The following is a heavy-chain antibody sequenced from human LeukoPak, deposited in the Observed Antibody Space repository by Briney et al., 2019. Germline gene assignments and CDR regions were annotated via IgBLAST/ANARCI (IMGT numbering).Heavy chain of an antibody. V-gene: IGHV3-23*01. CDR2: ISGSGRNT. D-gene: IGHD3-3*01. CDR1: GLSFSSHA. J-gene: IGHJ6*03. Sequence: GGSLRLSCAASGLSFSSHAMSWVRQAPGKGLEWVAVISGSGRNTYYADSVQGRFTISRDNSNNTLYLQMSFLGAGDAAVYYCAKSIEGVVRGTYYYSYMDVWGKGTTVTVSS. CDR3: AKSIEGVVRGTYYYSYMDV.